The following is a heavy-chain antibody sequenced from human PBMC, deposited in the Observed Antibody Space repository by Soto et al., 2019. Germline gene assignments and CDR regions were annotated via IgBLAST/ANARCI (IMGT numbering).Heavy chain of an antibody. V-gene: IGHV1-18*01. J-gene: IGHJ6*02. CDR3: ARFAQNYDFWSGYSIIGPLYGMDV. CDR1: GYTFTSYG. Sequence: QVQLVQSGAEVKKPGASVKVSCKASGYTFTSYGISWVRQAPGQGLEWMGWISAYNGNTNYAQKLQGRVTMTTDTSTSTAYMELRSLRSDDTAVYYCARFAQNYDFWSGYSIIGPLYGMDVWGQGTTVTVSS. D-gene: IGHD3-3*01. CDR2: ISAYNGNT.